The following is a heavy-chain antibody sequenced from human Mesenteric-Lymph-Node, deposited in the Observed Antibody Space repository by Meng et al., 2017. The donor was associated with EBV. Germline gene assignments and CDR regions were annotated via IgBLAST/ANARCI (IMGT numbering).Heavy chain of an antibody. Sequence: HGQVQQWGAGLLKPSETLSLTCAVYVGSFSGYYWSWIRQPPGKGLEWIGEINHSGSTNYNPSLKSRVTISVDTSKNQFSLKLSSVSAADTAVYYCATGYPLSYNTSPPPFEFWGQGTLVTVSS. V-gene: IGHV4-34*01. CDR3: ATGYPLSYNTSPPPFEF. D-gene: IGHD1-14*01. CDR2: INHSGST. CDR1: VGSFSGYY. J-gene: IGHJ4*02.